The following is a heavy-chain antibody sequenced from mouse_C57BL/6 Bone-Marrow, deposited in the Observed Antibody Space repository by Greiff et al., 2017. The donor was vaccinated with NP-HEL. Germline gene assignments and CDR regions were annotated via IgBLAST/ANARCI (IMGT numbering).Heavy chain of an antibody. V-gene: IGHV1-55*01. CDR3: ARGVLRLFAY. J-gene: IGHJ3*01. CDR1: GYTFTSYW. D-gene: IGHD1-2*01. Sequence: LQQSGAELVKPGASVKMSCKASGYTFTSYWITWVKQRPGQGLEWIGDIYPGSGSTNYNEKFKSKATLTVDTSSSTAYMQLSSLTSEDSAVYYCARGVLRLFAYWGQGTLVTVSA. CDR2: IYPGSGST.